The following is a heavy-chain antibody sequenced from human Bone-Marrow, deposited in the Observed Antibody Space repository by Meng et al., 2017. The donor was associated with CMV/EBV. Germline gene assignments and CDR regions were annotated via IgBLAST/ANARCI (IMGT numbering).Heavy chain of an antibody. CDR1: GGSFSGYS. D-gene: IGHD3-10*01. J-gene: IGHJ4*02. Sequence: SETLSLTCAVYGGSFSGYSWSWIRQPPGKGLEWIGEINHSGSTNYNPSLKSRVTISVDTSKNQFSLKLSSVTAADTAVYYCARGPYYGSGSYVLWGQGTLVTGSS. V-gene: IGHV4-34*01. CDR3: ARGPYYGSGSYVL. CDR2: INHSGST.